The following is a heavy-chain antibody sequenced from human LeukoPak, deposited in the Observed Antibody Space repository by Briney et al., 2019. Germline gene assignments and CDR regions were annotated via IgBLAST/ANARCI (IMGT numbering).Heavy chain of an antibody. V-gene: IGHV3-23*01. D-gene: IGHD3-22*01. Sequence: GGSLRLSCAASGFTFSSYAMSWVRQAPGKGLEWVSAISGSGGSTYYADSVKGRFTISRDNSKNTLYLQMNSLRAEDTAVYYCAKVKYDSSGPYQGCFDYWGQGTLVTVSS. CDR1: GFTFSSYA. CDR2: ISGSGGST. J-gene: IGHJ4*02. CDR3: AKVKYDSSGPYQGCFDY.